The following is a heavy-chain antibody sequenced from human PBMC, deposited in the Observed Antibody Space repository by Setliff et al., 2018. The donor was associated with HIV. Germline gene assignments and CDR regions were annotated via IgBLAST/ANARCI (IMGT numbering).Heavy chain of an antibody. CDR1: GGSFSSYY. CDR3: ARGESAAAGTGGCDY. D-gene: IGHD6-13*01. Sequence: SEILSLTCAVYGGSFSSYYWIWIRQPPGKGREWIGEIKHSGSTNYNPSLKSRVTISVDTSKNQFSLKLSSVTAADTAMYYCARGESAAAGTGGCDYWGQGTLVTVSS. V-gene: IGHV4-34*01. CDR2: IKHSGST. J-gene: IGHJ4*02.